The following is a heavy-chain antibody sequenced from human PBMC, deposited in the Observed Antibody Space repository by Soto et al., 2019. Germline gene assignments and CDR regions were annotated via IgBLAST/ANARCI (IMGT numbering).Heavy chain of an antibody. D-gene: IGHD3-16*02. V-gene: IGHV3-15*01. CDR3: TAGYYDDIWGTYRYIDY. Sequence: PGGSLRLSCVASGFTFSKAWMSWVRQAPGKGLEWVGRIKSKTDGGTTDYAAPVKGRLTMSRDDSKYALYLQMNSLQTEDTAVYYCTAGYYDDIWGTYRYIDYWGQGTLVTVSS. CDR2: IKSKTDGGTT. CDR1: GFTFSKAW. J-gene: IGHJ4*02.